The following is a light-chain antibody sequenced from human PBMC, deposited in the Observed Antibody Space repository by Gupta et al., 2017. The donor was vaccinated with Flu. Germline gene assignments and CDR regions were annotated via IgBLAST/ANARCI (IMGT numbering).Light chain of an antibody. CDR1: QSVLYSSSNNNY. CDR2: WAS. Sequence: DIVMTQSPDSLAVSPGERATINCKSSQSVLYSSSNNNYLAWYQQKPGQPPKLLIYWASTRESGVPDRFSGSGSGTDFTLTISSLQAEDVAVYYCQQDDTTPYTFGQGTKLEIK. V-gene: IGKV4-1*01. J-gene: IGKJ2*01. CDR3: QQDDTTPYT.